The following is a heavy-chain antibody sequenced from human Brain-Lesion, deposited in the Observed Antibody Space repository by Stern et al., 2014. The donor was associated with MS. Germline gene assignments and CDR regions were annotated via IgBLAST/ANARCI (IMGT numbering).Heavy chain of an antibody. CDR2: IHPSGSA. D-gene: IGHD5-18*01. V-gene: IGHV4-61*02. J-gene: IGHJ4*02. Sequence: QVQLVDSGPGLVKPSQTLSLTCTVSGGSISSGSDYWSWIRQPVGKGLEWIGRIHPSGSAFYTPSLKSRVTISTDTSMNQFSLELNSATAADTAIYYCASGYRIFDYWGQGILVTVSS. CDR3: ASGYRIFDY. CDR1: GGSISSGSDY.